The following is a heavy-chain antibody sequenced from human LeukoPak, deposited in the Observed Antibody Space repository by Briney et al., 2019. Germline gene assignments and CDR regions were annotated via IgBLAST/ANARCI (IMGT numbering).Heavy chain of an antibody. Sequence: PGGSLRLSCVGSGFTFSSHDMLWVRQAPGKGLEWVSDIGGCDTRINYADSVKGRFTISRDNSKNTVYLQMSSLRVEDTAIYYCAREGQYCSSSACQFDYWGQGTLVTVSS. CDR3: AREGQYCSSSACQFDY. J-gene: IGHJ4*02. CDR1: GFTFSSHD. V-gene: IGHV3-23*01. D-gene: IGHD2-2*01. CDR2: IGGCDTRI.